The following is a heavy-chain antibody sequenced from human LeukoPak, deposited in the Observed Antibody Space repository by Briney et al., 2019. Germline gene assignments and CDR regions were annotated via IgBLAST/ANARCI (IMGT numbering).Heavy chain of an antibody. CDR2: INQDGSDK. Sequence: PGGSLRLSCAASGSAFNGYYMSWVRQAPGKGLEWVANINQDGSDKYYVDSVKGRFTISRDNVKKSVYLQMNSLRAEDTAIYYCAKGGDGYSEHPYDYWGQGTLVTVSP. CDR3: AKGGDGYSEHPYDY. D-gene: IGHD5-24*01. CDR1: GSAFNGYY. V-gene: IGHV3-7*01. J-gene: IGHJ4*02.